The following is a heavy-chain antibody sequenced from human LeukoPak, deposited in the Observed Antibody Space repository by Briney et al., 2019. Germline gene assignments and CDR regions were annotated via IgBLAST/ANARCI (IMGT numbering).Heavy chain of an antibody. D-gene: IGHD6-13*01. V-gene: IGHV3-53*01. CDR3: ARPSAAAAAGTIGDSYYYGMDV. Sequence: GGSLRLSCAASGFTVSSNYMSWVRQAPGKGLEWVSVIYSGGSTYYADSVKGRFTISRDNSKNTLYLQMNSLRAEDTAVYYCARPSAAAAAGTIGDSYYYGMDVWGQGTTVTVSS. CDR1: GFTVSSNY. J-gene: IGHJ6*02. CDR2: IYSGGST.